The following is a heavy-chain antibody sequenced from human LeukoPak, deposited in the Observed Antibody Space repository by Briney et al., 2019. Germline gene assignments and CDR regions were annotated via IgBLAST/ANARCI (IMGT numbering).Heavy chain of an antibody. CDR2: MNPNSGNT. CDR3: AREPRGRGRTTYYYYYMDV. Sequence: ASVKVSCKASGYTFTSYDINWVRQATGQGLEWMGWMNPNSGNTGYAQKFQGRVTMTRNTSISTAYMELSSLRSEDTAVYYCAREPRGRGRTTYYYYYMDVWGKGTTVTASS. J-gene: IGHJ6*03. V-gene: IGHV1-8*01. D-gene: IGHD1-1*01. CDR1: GYTFTSYD.